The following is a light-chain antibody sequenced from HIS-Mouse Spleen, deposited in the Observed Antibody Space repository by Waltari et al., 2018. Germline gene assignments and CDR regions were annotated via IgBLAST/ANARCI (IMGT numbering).Light chain of an antibody. CDR3: QQYNSDPHT. J-gene: IGKJ4*01. CDR1: QGISSW. Sequence: DIQMTQSPSSLSASVGDRVTITCRASQGISSWLVWYQQKPEKAPKSLIYAASSWQRGDPSRFSGSGSATDFTLPLYSLQTEDFAAYYCQQYNSDPHTFGGGTKVEIK. V-gene: IGKV1D-16*01. CDR2: AAS.